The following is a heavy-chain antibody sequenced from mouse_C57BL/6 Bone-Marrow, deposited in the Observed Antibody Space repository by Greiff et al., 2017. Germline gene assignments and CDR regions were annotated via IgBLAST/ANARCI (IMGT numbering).Heavy chain of an antibody. Sequence: VQLQQSGPELVKPGASVKISCKASGYSFTSYYIHWVKQRPGQGLEWTGWIYPGSGNTKYNEKFKGKATLTADTSSSTAYMQLSSLTSEDSAVYYCARLPSYAMDYWGQGTSVTVSS. CDR1: GYSFTSYY. J-gene: IGHJ4*01. V-gene: IGHV1-66*01. D-gene: IGHD5-5*01. CDR3: ARLPSYAMDY. CDR2: IYPGSGNT.